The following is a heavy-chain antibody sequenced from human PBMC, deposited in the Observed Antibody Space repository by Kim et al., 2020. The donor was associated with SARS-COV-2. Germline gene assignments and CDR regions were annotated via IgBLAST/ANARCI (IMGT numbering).Heavy chain of an antibody. V-gene: IGHV3-48*03. J-gene: IGHJ6*02. D-gene: IGHD5-18*01. CDR3: ASYTAMGYGMDV. CDR2: ISSSGSTI. CDR1: GFTFSSYE. Sequence: GGSLRLSCAASGFTFSSYEMNWVRQAPGKGLEWVSYISSSGSTIYYADSVKGRFTISRDNAKNSLYLQMNSLRAEDTAVYYCASYTAMGYGMDVWGQGTTVTVSS.